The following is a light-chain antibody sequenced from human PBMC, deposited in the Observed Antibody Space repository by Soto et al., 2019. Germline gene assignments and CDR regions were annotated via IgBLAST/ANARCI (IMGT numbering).Light chain of an antibody. CDR1: SSDVGTYNL. V-gene: IGLV2-23*01. CDR3: SSDASSSTYV. CDR2: EDT. Sequence: QSALTQPASVSGSPGQSITISCTGTSSDVGTYNLVSWYQHHPGKVPKLMIYEDTKRPSGISHRFSASNAGNTAFLTIAGPEAEEEADYFCSSDASSSTYVFGTGTKVTVL. J-gene: IGLJ1*01.